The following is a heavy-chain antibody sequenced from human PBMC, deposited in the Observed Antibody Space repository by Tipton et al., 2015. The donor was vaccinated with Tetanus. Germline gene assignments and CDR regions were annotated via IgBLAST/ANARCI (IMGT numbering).Heavy chain of an antibody. D-gene: IGHD2-15*01. CDR2: INHRGGT. CDR3: ARRSYCSGSRCFDAFDL. V-gene: IGHV4-34*01. CDR1: GGSFSGFY. J-gene: IGHJ3*01. Sequence: TLSLTCAVSGGSFSGFYWSWIRQPPGKGLEWIGEINHRGGTSYNPSLKSRVTISVDTSKNQFSLNMSSVTAADTAVYYCARRSYCSGSRCFDAFDLWGQGTMVTVST.